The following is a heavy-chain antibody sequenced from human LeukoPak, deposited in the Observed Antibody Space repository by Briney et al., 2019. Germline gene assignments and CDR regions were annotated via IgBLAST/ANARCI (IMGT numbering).Heavy chain of an antibody. D-gene: IGHD6-19*01. J-gene: IGHJ4*02. CDR1: GGSINSDY. Sequence: SETLSLTCTVSGGSINSDYWSWLRQPPGKGPEWIGYIYYSGNTNYNPSLMSRVTISIDTSKKQFSLKLSSVTAADTAVYYCARGAGWYNYWGQGTLVTVSS. CDR3: ARGAGWYNY. CDR2: IYYSGNT. V-gene: IGHV4-59*01.